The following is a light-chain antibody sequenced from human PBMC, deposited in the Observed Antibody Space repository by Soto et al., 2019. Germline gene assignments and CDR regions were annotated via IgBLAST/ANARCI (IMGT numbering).Light chain of an antibody. CDR2: DVS. CDR3: SSYTNKDTLV. Sequence: QSALTQPASVSVSPGQSITISCTGTSSDVGGYDHVSWYQQHPGKAPKLIIYDVSIRPSGVSNRFSGSKSGNTASLAVSGLQAEDEADYYCSSYTNKDTLVFGGGTKLTVL. J-gene: IGLJ3*02. V-gene: IGLV2-14*03. CDR1: SSDVGGYDH.